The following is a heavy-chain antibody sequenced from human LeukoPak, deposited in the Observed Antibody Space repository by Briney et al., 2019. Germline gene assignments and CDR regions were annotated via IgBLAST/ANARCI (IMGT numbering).Heavy chain of an antibody. CDR3: ARYLSAGQFKWFDP. V-gene: IGHV4-30-2*01. Sequence: PSQTLSLTCAVSGDSISSGGYSWSWIRQPPGKGLEWIGYIYHGGSAYYSPSLQSRVSISVDKSRNQFSLRLNSVTAADTAVYYCARYLSAGQFKWFDPWGQGTLVTVSS. CDR2: IYHGGSA. D-gene: IGHD1-26*01. CDR1: GDSISSGGYS. J-gene: IGHJ5*02.